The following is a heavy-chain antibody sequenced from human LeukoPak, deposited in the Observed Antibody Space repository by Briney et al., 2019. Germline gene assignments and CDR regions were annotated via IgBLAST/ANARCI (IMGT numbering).Heavy chain of an antibody. Sequence: SETLSLTCGVSVGSISSGNWWSWVRQPPGQGLEWIGEISLAGQTNFNPSLNGRVTMSLDKSSNKLYLHLTSVTAADTATYFCSRESGSFCPFGYWGQGTLVIVSS. CDR3: SRESGSFCPFGY. CDR1: VGSISSGNW. V-gene: IGHV4/OR15-8*02. D-gene: IGHD1-26*01. CDR2: ISLAGQT. J-gene: IGHJ4*02.